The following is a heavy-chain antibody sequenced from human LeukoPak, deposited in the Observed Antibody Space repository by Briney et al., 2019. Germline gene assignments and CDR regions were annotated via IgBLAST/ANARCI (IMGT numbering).Heavy chain of an antibody. Sequence: ASVKVSCKASGYTFTSYGISWVRQAPGQGLEWMGWISAYNGNTNYAQKLQGRVTITTDTSTSTAYMELRSLRSDDTAVYYCASIAWELRPAAPDWFDPWGQGTLVTVSS. D-gene: IGHD1-26*01. CDR3: ASIAWELRPAAPDWFDP. CDR1: GYTFTSYG. CDR2: ISAYNGNT. V-gene: IGHV1-18*01. J-gene: IGHJ5*02.